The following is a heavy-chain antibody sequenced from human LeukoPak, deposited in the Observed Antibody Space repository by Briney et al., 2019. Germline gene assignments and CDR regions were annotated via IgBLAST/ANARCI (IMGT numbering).Heavy chain of an antibody. D-gene: IGHD3-10*01. J-gene: IGHJ6*02. CDR2: MSSSGNTI. CDR3: ARNSLGASYYYYGMDV. V-gene: IGHV3-48*03. Sequence: GGSLRLSRAGSGFTFSSYEMNWVRQAPGKGLEWVSYMSSSGNTIYYADSVKGRFTISRDNAKNSLYLQMNSLRAEDTAVYYCARNSLGASYYYYGMDVWGQGTTVTVSS. CDR1: GFTFSSYE.